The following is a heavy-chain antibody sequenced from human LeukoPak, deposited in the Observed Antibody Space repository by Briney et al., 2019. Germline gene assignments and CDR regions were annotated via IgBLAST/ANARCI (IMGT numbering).Heavy chain of an antibody. Sequence: SETLSLTCAVYGGSFSGYYWSWIPQPPGKGREWIGEINHSGSTHYNPSLKSRVTISVDTSKNQFSLKLSSVTAADTAVYYCARGDVGANTSDYWGQGTLVTVSS. CDR2: INHSGST. CDR1: GGSFSGYY. CDR3: ARGDVGANTSDY. D-gene: IGHD1-26*01. V-gene: IGHV4-34*01. J-gene: IGHJ4*02.